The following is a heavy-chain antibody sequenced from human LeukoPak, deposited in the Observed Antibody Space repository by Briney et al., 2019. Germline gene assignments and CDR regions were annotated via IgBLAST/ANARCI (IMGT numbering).Heavy chain of an antibody. D-gene: IGHD6-6*01. J-gene: IGHJ4*02. CDR3: AREPSLHSSSSYNY. Sequence: ASVRVSCTASGYTFTSYDINWVRQAPGQGLEWMGWMNPNSGNTGYAQKFQGRVTMTRDTSITTAYMELTSLSSDDTAVYYCAREPSLHSSSSYNYWGQGTLVTASS. CDR2: MNPNSGNT. CDR1: GYTFTSYD. V-gene: IGHV1-8*01.